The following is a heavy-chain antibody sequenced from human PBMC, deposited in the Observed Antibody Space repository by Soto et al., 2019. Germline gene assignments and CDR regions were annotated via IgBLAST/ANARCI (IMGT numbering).Heavy chain of an antibody. CDR3: ARLWSEREPNFDY. V-gene: IGHV3-73*02. CDR1: GYTFSDSA. J-gene: IGHJ4*02. Sequence: EVQLVESGGGLVQPGGSLKLSCAASGYTFSDSAMHWVRQASGKGLEWVGRIRSKANSYATVYAASVKGRFTISGDDSKNTAYLQMNSLKTEDTAVYYCARLWSEREPNFDYWGQGTLVSVSS. CDR2: IRSKANSYAT. D-gene: IGHD1-26*01.